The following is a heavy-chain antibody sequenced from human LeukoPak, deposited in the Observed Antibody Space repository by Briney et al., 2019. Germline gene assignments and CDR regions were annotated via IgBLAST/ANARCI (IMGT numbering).Heavy chain of an antibody. CDR1: GGTFSSYA. J-gene: IGHJ5*02. D-gene: IGHD6-13*01. Sequence: GASVKVSCKASGGTFSSYAISWVRQAPGQGLEWMGGIIPIFGTANYAQKFQGRVTITADESTSTAYMELSSLRSEDTAVYYCARDPSSSWPYKNWFDHWGQGTLVTVSS. CDR2: IIPIFGTA. CDR3: ARDPSSSWPYKNWFDH. V-gene: IGHV1-69*13.